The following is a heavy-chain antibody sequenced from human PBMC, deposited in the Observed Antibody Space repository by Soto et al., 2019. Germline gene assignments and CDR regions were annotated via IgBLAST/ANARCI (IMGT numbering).Heavy chain of an antibody. V-gene: IGHV4-59*01. D-gene: IGHD3-3*02. CDR1: GGSISGYY. Sequence: SETLSLTCTVSGGSISGYYWNWIRQPPGKGLEWIGWINSNSGNTNYNPSLKSRVTISVVTSLTQFSLKLTSLTAADTAVYYCARDRELGYSDYWGQGTLVTVSS. CDR2: INSNSGNT. J-gene: IGHJ4*02. CDR3: ARDRELGYSDY.